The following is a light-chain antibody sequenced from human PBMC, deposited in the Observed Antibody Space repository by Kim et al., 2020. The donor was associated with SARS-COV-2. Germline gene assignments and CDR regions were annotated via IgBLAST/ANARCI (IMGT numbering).Light chain of an antibody. V-gene: IGLV1-40*01. CDR3: QSYDSSLSVV. CDR2: GNS. CDR1: SSNIGAGYD. J-gene: IGLJ2*01. Sequence: GQRVTISCTARSSNIGAGYDVHWYQQLPGTAPKLLIYGNSNRPSGVPDRFSGSKSGTSASLAITGLQAEDEADYYCQSYDSSLSVVFGGGTQLTVL.